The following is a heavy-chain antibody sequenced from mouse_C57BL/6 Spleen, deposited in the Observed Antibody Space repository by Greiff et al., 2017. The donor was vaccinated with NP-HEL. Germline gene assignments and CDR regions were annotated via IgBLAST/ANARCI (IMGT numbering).Heavy chain of an antibody. CDR3: ARGRLYGSSYGWYFDV. D-gene: IGHD1-1*01. Sequence: EVQLVESGGGLVKPGGSLKLSCAASGFTFSSYAMSWVRQTPEKRLEWVATISDGGSYTYYLDNVKGRFTISRDNAKNNLYLQMSHLKSEDTAMYYCARGRLYGSSYGWYFDVWGTGTTVTVSS. V-gene: IGHV5-4*01. J-gene: IGHJ1*03. CDR2: ISDGGSYT. CDR1: GFTFSSYA.